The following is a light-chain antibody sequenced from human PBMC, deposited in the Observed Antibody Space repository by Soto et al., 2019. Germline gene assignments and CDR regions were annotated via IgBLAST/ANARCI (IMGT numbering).Light chain of an antibody. CDR3: SSYSNSYTWV. Sequence: QSALTQPASESGSPGQSITISCTGTSSDVGSQNFVSWHQQHPGKAPKFIIYGVTNRPSGVSDRFSGSKSGNTASLTISGLQADDEADYYCSSYSNSYTWVFGGGTQLTVL. J-gene: IGLJ3*02. CDR2: GVT. V-gene: IGLV2-14*01. CDR1: SSDVGSQNF.